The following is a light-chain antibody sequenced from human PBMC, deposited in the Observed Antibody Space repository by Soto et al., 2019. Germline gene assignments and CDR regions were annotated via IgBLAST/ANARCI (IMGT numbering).Light chain of an antibody. CDR1: SSDVGGYNY. Sequence: QSALTQPASVSGSPGQSITISCTGTSSDVGGYNYVSWYQQHPGKAPKLMIYDVSDRPSGVSNRLSGSKSGNTASLTISGLQAEDEADYYCSSYTSSSTPWVFGTVTKLSVL. CDR2: DVS. V-gene: IGLV2-14*01. J-gene: IGLJ1*01. CDR3: SSYTSSSTPWV.